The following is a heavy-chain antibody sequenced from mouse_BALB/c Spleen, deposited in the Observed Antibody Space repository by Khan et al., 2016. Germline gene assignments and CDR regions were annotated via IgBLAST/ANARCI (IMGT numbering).Heavy chain of an antibody. Sequence: QVQLQQSGAELAKPGASVKMSCKASGYTFTSYWMHWVKQRPGQGLEWIGYINPSTGYTEYNQKFKDKATLTADKSSSTAYMQLSSLTSEDSAVYYCACYEGGFAYWGQGTLVTVSA. CDR3: ACYEGGFAY. CDR1: GYTFTSYW. D-gene: IGHD2-3*01. CDR2: INPSTGYT. V-gene: IGHV1-7*01. J-gene: IGHJ3*01.